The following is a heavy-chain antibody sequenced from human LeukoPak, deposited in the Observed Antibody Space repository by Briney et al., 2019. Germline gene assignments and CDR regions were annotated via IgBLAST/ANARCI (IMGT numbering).Heavy chain of an antibody. D-gene: IGHD6-13*01. J-gene: IGHJ3*02. Sequence: SEPLSLTCTLSGRSISSSSYSWGWIRQPPGKGLGGIGSIYYSGSTYYNPSLKSRVTISVDTSKNQFSLKLSSVTAADTAVYYCARDKAAAGTKDAFDIGGQGTMVTVSS. V-gene: IGHV4-39*07. CDR1: GRSISSSSYS. CDR3: ARDKAAAGTKDAFDI. CDR2: IYYSGST.